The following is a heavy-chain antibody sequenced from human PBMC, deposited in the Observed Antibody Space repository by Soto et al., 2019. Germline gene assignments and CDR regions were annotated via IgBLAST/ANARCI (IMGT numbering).Heavy chain of an antibody. J-gene: IGHJ4*02. CDR2: ISGSAGST. V-gene: IGHV3-23*01. CDR3: AKDVYCSSTSCSFDY. CDR1: GFTFSSYA. D-gene: IGHD2-2*01. Sequence: EVQLMESGGGVVQPGGSLRLSCAASGFTFSSYAMTWVRQVPGKGLEWVSGISGSAGSTYYADSVKGRFTISRDNSKNTLYLQMNNLRAEDTAVYYCAKDVYCSSTSCSFDYWGQGTLVTVSS.